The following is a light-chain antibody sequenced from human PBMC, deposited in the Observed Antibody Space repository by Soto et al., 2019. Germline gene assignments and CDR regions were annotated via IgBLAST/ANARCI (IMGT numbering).Light chain of an antibody. J-gene: IGKJ1*01. CDR1: QSVSSSY. Sequence: IVLTQSPGTLSLSPGERATLSCRASQSVSSSYLAGYQQKPGQAPRLLIYGASSRATGIPDRFSGSGSGTALNITIRTLEHEDFAVYYCQQYGSSPWTFGKGTKVDIK. CDR3: QQYGSSPWT. CDR2: GAS. V-gene: IGKV3-20*01.